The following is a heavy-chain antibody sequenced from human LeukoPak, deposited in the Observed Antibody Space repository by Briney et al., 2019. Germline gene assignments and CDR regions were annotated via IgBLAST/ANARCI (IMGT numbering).Heavy chain of an antibody. CDR1: GFTFSTFG. Sequence: GGSLTFSCAASGFTFSTFGMHWVRQAQGQGLVGVAFIRYDGSNKYYADSVRGRLTMARASCTTKLYLHVNSLRAEDTAVYYCAKDRGNYYDTGGNHLMRSYMDVWGKGTTVTVSS. D-gene: IGHD3-22*01. CDR3: AKDRGNYYDTGGNHLMRSYMDV. CDR2: IRYDGSNK. J-gene: IGHJ6*04. V-gene: IGHV3-30*02.